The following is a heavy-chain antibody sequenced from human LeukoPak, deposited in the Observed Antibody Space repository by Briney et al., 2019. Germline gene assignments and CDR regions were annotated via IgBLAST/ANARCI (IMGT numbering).Heavy chain of an antibody. V-gene: IGHV4-4*07. CDR2: IYTSGST. CDR1: GGSISSYY. CDR3: ARDSGYDFWSGYISQHNWFDP. Sequence: PSETLSLTCTVSGGSISSYYWSWIRQPAGKGLEGIGRIYTSGSTNYNPSLKSRVTMSVDTSKNQFSLKLSSVTAADTAVYYCARDSGYDFWSGYISQHNWFDPWGQGTLVTVSS. D-gene: IGHD3-3*01. J-gene: IGHJ5*02.